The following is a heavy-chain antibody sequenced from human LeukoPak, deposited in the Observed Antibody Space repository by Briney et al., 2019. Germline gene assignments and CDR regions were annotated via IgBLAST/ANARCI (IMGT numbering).Heavy chain of an antibody. CDR1: GGTFSSYA. CDR2: IIPIFGTA. Sequence: GASVKVSCKASGGTFSSYAIRWVRQAPGQGLEWMGGIIPIFGTANYAQKFQGRVTITTDESTSTAYMELSSLRSEDTAVYYCARDYDYVWGSYRYNPLGYWGQGTLVTVSS. J-gene: IGHJ4*02. D-gene: IGHD3-16*02. CDR3: ARDYDYVWGSYRYNPLGY. V-gene: IGHV1-69*05.